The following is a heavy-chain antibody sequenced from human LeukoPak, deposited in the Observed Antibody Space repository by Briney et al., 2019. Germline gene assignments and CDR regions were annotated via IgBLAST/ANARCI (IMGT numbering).Heavy chain of an antibody. CDR2: INHSGST. J-gene: IGHJ5*02. Sequence: SETLSLTCAVYGGSFSGYYWSWIRQPPRKGLEWIGEINHSGSTNYNPSLKSRVTISVDTSKNQFSLKLSSVTAADTAVYYCARGPGYYGSGRSRDWFDPWGQGTLVTVSS. D-gene: IGHD3-10*01. V-gene: IGHV4-34*01. CDR1: GGSFSGYY. CDR3: ARGPGYYGSGRSRDWFDP.